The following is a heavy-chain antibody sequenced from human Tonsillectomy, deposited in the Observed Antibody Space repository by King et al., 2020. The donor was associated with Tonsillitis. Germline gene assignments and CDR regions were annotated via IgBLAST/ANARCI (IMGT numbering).Heavy chain of an antibody. J-gene: IGHJ4*02. D-gene: IGHD3-22*01. CDR2: IYYSGST. CDR3: ARPRDSSAYFDY. CDR1: GGSISSSSYY. Sequence: QVQLQESGPGLVKPSETLSLTCTVSGGSISSSSYYWGWLRQPPGKGLEWIGTIYYSGSTYYNPSLKSRVTISVDTSKNQFSLKLSSVTAADTAVYYCARPRDSSAYFDYWGQGTLVTVSS. V-gene: IGHV4-39*01.